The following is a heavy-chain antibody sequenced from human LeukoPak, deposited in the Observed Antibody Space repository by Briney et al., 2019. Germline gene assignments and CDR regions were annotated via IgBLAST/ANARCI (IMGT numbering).Heavy chain of an antibody. D-gene: IGHD3-22*01. J-gene: IGHJ4*02. CDR1: GGSISSYY. CDR3: ARRGYYDSSGYYYYY. Sequence: PSETLSLTCTVSGGSISSYYWSWIRQPPGKGLEWIGYIYHSGSTNYNPSLKSRVTISVDTSKNQFSLKLSSVTAADTAVYYCARRGYYDSSGYYYYYWGQGTLVTVSP. V-gene: IGHV4-59*01. CDR2: IYHSGST.